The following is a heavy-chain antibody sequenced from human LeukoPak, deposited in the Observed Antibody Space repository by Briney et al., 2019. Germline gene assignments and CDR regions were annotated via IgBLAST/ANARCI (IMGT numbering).Heavy chain of an antibody. CDR2: ISAYNGNT. CDR1: GYTLTSYG. D-gene: IGHD6-13*01. CDR3: ARVESIIAAAGTDWFDP. J-gene: IGHJ5*02. Sequence: GASVKVSCKASGYTLTSYGISWVRQAPGQGLEWMGWISAYNGNTNYAQKLQGRVTMTTDTSTSTAYMELRSLRSDDTAVYYCARVESIIAAAGTDWFDPWGQGTLVTVSS. V-gene: IGHV1-18*01.